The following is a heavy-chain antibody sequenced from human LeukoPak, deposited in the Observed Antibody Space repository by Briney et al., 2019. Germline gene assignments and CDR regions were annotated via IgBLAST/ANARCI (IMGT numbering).Heavy chain of an antibody. CDR3: AREGGTHSYYFDY. J-gene: IGHJ4*02. Sequence: SETLSLTCTVSGGSISSYYWSWIRQPPGKGLEWIGYIYYSGSTNYNPSLKSRVTISVDTSKNQFSLKLRSVTAADTALYYCAREGGTHSYYFDYWGQGTLVTVSS. CDR2: IYYSGST. CDR1: GGSISSYY. D-gene: IGHD1-26*01. V-gene: IGHV4-59*01.